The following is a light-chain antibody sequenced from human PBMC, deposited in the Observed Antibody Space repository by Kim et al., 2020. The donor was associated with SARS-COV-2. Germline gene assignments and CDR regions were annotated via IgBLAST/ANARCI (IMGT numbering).Light chain of an antibody. Sequence: QSALTQPASVSGSPGQSITVSCTGTTSDVGGHDYVCWYQQHPCEAPKVIIYDVSKRPSGVSDRFSGSKSGNTASLIISGLQTEDEADYFCSSYTTSSTWLFGGGTKVTVL. V-gene: IGLV2-14*03. CDR2: DVS. CDR3: SSYTTSSTWL. J-gene: IGLJ3*02. CDR1: TSDVGGHDY.